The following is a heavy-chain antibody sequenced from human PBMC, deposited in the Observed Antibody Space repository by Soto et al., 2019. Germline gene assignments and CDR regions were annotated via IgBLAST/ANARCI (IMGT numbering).Heavy chain of an antibody. CDR3: ARHAGYYYYGMDV. V-gene: IGHV4-39*01. CDR2: IYYSGST. J-gene: IGHJ6*02. CDR1: GGSISSSSYY. Sequence: SETLSLTFTVSGGSISSSSYYWGWIRQPPGKGLEWIGSIYYSGSTYYNPSLKSRVTISVDTSKNQFSLKLSSVTAADTAVYYSARHAGYYYYGMDVWGQGTTVTVSS.